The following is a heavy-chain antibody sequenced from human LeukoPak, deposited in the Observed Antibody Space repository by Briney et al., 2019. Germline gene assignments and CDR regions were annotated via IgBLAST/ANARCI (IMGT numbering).Heavy chain of an antibody. V-gene: IGHV3-48*01. CDR3: VREGPITIFGVVCNWCDP. D-gene: IGHD3-3*01. CDR1: GFSFSSYS. Sequence: GGSQRLSCAASGFSFSSYSMNWVRQAPGKGLEWVSYISSSSSTIYYADSVKGRFTISRDNAKNSVYLQMNSLRAEDTAVYYCVREGPITIFGVVCNWCDPWGQGTLVTVSS. CDR2: ISSSSSTI. J-gene: IGHJ5*02.